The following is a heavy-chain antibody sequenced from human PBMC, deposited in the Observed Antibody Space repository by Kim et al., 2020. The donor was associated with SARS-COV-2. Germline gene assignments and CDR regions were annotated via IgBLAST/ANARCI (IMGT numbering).Heavy chain of an antibody. Sequence: NTGYAQKFQGRVTMTRNTSISTAYMELSSLRSEDTAVYYCARWAAAGLSVWGQGTLVTVSS. D-gene: IGHD6-13*01. CDR3: ARWAAAGLSV. CDR2: NT. V-gene: IGHV1-8*01. J-gene: IGHJ4*02.